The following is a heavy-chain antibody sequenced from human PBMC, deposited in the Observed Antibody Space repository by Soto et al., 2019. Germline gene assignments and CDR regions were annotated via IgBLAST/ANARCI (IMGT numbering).Heavy chain of an antibody. CDR2: IIPIFPTA. Sequence: QVQLVQSGAELKKPGSSVRVSCQASGGTFSSYSVNWVRQAPGQGLEWMGGIIPIFPTADHAQRFQGRVTITADKSTNTAYMELSSLRSDDTAVYYCAIRPSVFGVVAMGGLDVWGQGTTVTVSS. J-gene: IGHJ6*02. V-gene: IGHV1-69*14. CDR1: GGTFSSYS. CDR3: AIRPSVFGVVAMGGLDV. D-gene: IGHD3-3*01.